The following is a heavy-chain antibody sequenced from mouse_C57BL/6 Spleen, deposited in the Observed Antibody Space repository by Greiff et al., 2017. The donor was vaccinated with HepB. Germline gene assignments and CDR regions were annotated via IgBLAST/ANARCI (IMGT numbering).Heavy chain of an antibody. D-gene: IGHD1-1*01. Sequence: QVQLQQSGAELVKPGASVKISCKASGYAFSSYWMNWVKQRPGKGLEWIGQIYPGDGDTNYNGKFKGKATLTADKSSSTAYMQLSSLTSEDSAVYFCAREGIAYGWFAYWGQGTLVTVSA. CDR2: IYPGDGDT. J-gene: IGHJ3*01. CDR1: GYAFSSYW. CDR3: AREGIAYGWFAY. V-gene: IGHV1-80*01.